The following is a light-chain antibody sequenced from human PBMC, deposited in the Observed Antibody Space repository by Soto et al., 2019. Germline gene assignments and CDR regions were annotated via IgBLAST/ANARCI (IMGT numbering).Light chain of an antibody. J-gene: IGKJ1*01. CDR2: GAS. V-gene: IGKV1-39*01. CDR1: QSISNY. Sequence: DIQMTQSPSSLSASVGDRVTITCRASQSISNYLNWYQQKPGKAPKLLIYGASNLQSGVPSRFSGSGSGSDFTLTISSLQPEDFATYYCQQSYNTPRTFGQGTKVEIK. CDR3: QQSYNTPRT.